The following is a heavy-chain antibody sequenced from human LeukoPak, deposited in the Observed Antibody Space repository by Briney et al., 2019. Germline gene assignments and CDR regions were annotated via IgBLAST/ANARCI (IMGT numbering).Heavy chain of an antibody. D-gene: IGHD3-3*01. Sequence: GSVTVSCKASGYTFTGYYMHWVRQAPGQGLEWMGWINPNSGGTNYAQTFQGRVTMTRDTSISTAYMELSRLRSDDTAVYYCARDRVADYDFWSGYLYWGQGTLVTVSS. CDR3: ARDRVADYDFWSGYLY. CDR2: INPNSGGT. J-gene: IGHJ4*02. CDR1: GYTFTGYY. V-gene: IGHV1-2*02.